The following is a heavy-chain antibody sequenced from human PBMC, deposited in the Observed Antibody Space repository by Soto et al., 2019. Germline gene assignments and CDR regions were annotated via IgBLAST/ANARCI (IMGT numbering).Heavy chain of an antibody. V-gene: IGHV4-30-4*01. CDR3: ARVPPWSTTVITGAFDI. J-gene: IGHJ3*02. D-gene: IGHD4-17*01. CDR1: GGSISSGDYY. Sequence: QVQLQESGPGLVKPSQTLSLTCTVSGGSISSGDYYWSWIRQPPGKGLEWIGYIYYSGSTYYNPSLKSRVTISVDTSKNQFSLKLSSVTAADTAVYYCARVPPWSTTVITGAFDIWGQGTMVTVSS. CDR2: IYYSGST.